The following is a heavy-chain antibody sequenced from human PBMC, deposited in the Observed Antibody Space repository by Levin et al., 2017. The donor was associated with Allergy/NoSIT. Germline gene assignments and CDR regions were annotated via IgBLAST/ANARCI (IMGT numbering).Heavy chain of an antibody. J-gene: IGHJ5*01. V-gene: IGHV3-9*01. Sequence: GGSLRLSCTTSGFRFDDYAMHWVRQAPGKGLEWVSSISWSRDEIGYADSVKGRFTISRDNAKNSLYLQMNSLRAEDTAFYYCSKARGCTTKSLVDSWGRGTLVSVSS. CDR3: SKARGCTTKSLVDS. D-gene: IGHD2-2*01. CDR1: GFRFDDYA. CDR2: ISWSRDEI.